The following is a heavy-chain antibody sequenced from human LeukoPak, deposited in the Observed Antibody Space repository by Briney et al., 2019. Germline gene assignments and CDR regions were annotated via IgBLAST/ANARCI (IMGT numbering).Heavy chain of an antibody. CDR2: IIPIFGTA. J-gene: IGHJ4*02. Sequence: SVKVSCKASGGTFSSYAISWVRQDSGQGLAWMGGIIPIFGTANYAQKFQGRVTITADESTSTAYMELSSLRSEDTAVYYCARAEYSYGTTYYFDYWGQGTLVTVSS. V-gene: IGHV1-69*13. CDR1: GGTFSSYA. CDR3: ARAEYSYGTTYYFDY. D-gene: IGHD5-18*01.